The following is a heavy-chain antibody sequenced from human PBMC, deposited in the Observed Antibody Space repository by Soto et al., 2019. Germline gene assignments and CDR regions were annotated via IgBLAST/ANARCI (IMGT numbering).Heavy chain of an antibody. D-gene: IGHD6-19*01. Sequence: QLQLQESGPGLVKPSETLSLTCTVSGGSISSSSYYWGWIRQPPGKGLEWIGSIYHSGSTYYNPSLKSRVTISVDTSKNQFSLKLSSVAAVDTAVDYCAAEVSSGWKPNWFDPWGQGTLVTVSS. J-gene: IGHJ5*02. CDR2: IYHSGST. CDR1: GGSISSSSYY. CDR3: AAEVSSGWKPNWFDP. V-gene: IGHV4-39*01.